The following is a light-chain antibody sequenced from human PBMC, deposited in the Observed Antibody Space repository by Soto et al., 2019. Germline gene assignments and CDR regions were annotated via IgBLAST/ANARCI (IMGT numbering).Light chain of an antibody. CDR2: GAS. CDR1: QSVSSN. V-gene: IGKV3-15*01. CDR3: KLHSNWPPWT. Sequence: EIVMTQSPATLSVSPGERATLSCRASQSVSSNLAWYQQKPGQAPRLLIYGASTRATGIPARFSGSGSGTEFTLTISSLQSEDCAVYYCKLHSNWPPWTCGQGTKVEIK. J-gene: IGKJ1*01.